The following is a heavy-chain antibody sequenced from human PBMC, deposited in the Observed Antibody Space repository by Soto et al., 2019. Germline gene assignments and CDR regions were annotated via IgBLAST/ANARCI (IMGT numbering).Heavy chain of an antibody. V-gene: IGHV4-59*08. Sequence: SQTLSLTCTVSGGSISSYYWSWIRQPPGKGLEWIGYIYYSGSTNYNPSLKSRVTTSVDTSKNQFSLKLSSVTAADTAVYYCARHMRDYINWFDPWGQGTLVTVSS. CDR1: GGSISSYY. D-gene: IGHD4-4*01. CDR2: IYYSGST. CDR3: ARHMRDYINWFDP. J-gene: IGHJ5*02.